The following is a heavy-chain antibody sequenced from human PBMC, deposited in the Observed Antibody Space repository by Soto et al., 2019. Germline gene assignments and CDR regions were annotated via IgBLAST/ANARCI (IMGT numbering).Heavy chain of an antibody. V-gene: IGHV4-39*01. Sequence: SETLSLTCTVSGGSISSSSYYWGWIRQPPGKGLEWIGSIYYSGSTYYNPSLKSRVTISVDTSKNQFSLKLSSVTAADTAVYYCARSWRIMITFGGVIVDYWGQGTLVTVSS. CDR2: IYYSGST. J-gene: IGHJ4*02. D-gene: IGHD3-16*02. CDR1: GGSISSSSYY. CDR3: ARSWRIMITFGGVIVDY.